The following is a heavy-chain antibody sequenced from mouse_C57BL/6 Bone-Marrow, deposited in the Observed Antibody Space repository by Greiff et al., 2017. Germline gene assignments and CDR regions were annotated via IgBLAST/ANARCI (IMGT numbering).Heavy chain of an antibody. CDR2: IHPNSGST. J-gene: IGHJ4*01. Sequence: VQLQQPGAELVKPGASVKLSCKASGYTFTSYWMHWVKQRPGQGLEWIGMIHPNSGSTNYNEKFKSKATLNVDKSSSTAYMQLSSLTSDDSALYYCARWGFTGRLGAYYAMDYWGKGTSVTVSS. CDR3: ARWGFTGRLGAYYAMDY. CDR1: GYTFTSYW. V-gene: IGHV1-64*01. D-gene: IGHD1-1*01.